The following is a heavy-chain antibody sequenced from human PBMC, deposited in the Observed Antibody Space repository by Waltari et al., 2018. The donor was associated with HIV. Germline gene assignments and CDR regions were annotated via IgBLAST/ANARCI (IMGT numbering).Heavy chain of an antibody. Sequence: QVQLQESGPGLVRPSETLSLTCTVSGGAFTSYYWSWFRQPAGKRLEWIGRIYYTGSTHYNPSLESRATMSVDTDNNQFALRLNSVTAADTAVDYCARNRWFGDIRWIDPWGQGTLVTVSS. CDR3: ARNRWFGDIRWIDP. CDR1: GGAFTSYY. V-gene: IGHV4-4*07. CDR2: IYYTGST. J-gene: IGHJ5*02. D-gene: IGHD3-10*01.